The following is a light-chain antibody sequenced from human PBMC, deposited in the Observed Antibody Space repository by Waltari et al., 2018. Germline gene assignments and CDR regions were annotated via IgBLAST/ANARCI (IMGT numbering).Light chain of an antibody. CDR2: AAS. Sequence: DIQMTQSPSSLSASVGDRVTITCRESQSISSYLNWYQQKPGKAPKLLIYAASSLQSGVPSRFSGSGSGTDFTLTISSLQPEDFATYYCQQSYSTPRGLTFGGGTKVEIK. J-gene: IGKJ4*01. CDR1: QSISSY. CDR3: QQSYSTPRGLT. V-gene: IGKV1-39*01.